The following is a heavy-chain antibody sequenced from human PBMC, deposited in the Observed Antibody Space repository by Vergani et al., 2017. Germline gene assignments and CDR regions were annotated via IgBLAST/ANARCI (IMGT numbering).Heavy chain of an antibody. CDR2: IYYSGST. CDR1: GGSISSYY. D-gene: IGHD6-6*01. CDR3: ARVGSSSGYYYYMDV. Sequence: QVQLQESGPGLVKPSETLSLTCTVSGGSISSYYWSWIRQPPGKGLEWIGYIYYSGSTNYNPSLKSRVTISVDTSKNQFSLKLSSVTAADTAVYYCARVGSSSGYYYYMDVWGKGTTVTVSS. J-gene: IGHJ6*03. V-gene: IGHV4-59*01.